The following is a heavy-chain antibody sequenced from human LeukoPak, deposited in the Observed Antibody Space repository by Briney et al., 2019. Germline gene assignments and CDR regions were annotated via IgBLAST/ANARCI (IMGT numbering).Heavy chain of an antibody. V-gene: IGHV1-46*01. CDR3: ARSGLIAARRGHWFDP. J-gene: IGHJ5*02. CDR2: INPSGGST. D-gene: IGHD6-6*01. Sequence: ASVKVSCKASGYTFTSYYMHWVRQAPGQGLEWMGIINPSGGSTSYAQKFQGRVTMTRDTSTSTVYMELSSLRSDDTAVYYCARSGLIAARRGHWFDPWGQGTLVTVSS. CDR1: GYTFTSYY.